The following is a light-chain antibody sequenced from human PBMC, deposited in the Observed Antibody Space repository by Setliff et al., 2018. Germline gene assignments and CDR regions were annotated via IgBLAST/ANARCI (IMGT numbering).Light chain of an antibody. CDR2: DTV. CDR3: QSYDDILSGHVV. Sequence: QSALTQPPSVSGAPGQRVTISCTGDTSNIGAGYDVHWYQQLPGTAPKLLIFDTVNRPSGVPDRFSGSKSGTSAPLAITGLQAEDEADYYCQSYDDILSGHVVFGGGTK. V-gene: IGLV1-40*01. J-gene: IGLJ3*02. CDR1: TSNIGAGYD.